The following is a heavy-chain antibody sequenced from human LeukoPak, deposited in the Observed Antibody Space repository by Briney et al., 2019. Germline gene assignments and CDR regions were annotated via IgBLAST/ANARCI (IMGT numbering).Heavy chain of an antibody. D-gene: IGHD6-13*01. V-gene: IGHV3-43D*03. Sequence: GGSLRLSCAASGFTFDDYAMHWVRQAPGKGLEWVSLISWDSGNTYYADSVKGRFTISRDNSKNSLSLQMNSLRAEDTALYYCAKGPGAAVGKRYIQHWGQGTLVTVSS. CDR1: GFTFDDYA. CDR3: AKGPGAAVGKRYIQH. J-gene: IGHJ1*01. CDR2: ISWDSGNT.